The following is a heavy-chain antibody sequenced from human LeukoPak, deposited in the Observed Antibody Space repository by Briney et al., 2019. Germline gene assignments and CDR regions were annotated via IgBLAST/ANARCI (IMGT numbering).Heavy chain of an antibody. CDR3: AVQITMIVVVPYFDY. CDR1: GLTFSDYY. Sequence: AGGSLRLSCAASGLTFSDYYMTWIRQAPGKGLEWVSSISGTGTTIYSADSVRGRFTVSRGNARNSLFLHMNSLRAEDTAVYYCAVQITMIVVVPYFDYWGQGTLVTVSS. V-gene: IGHV3-11*04. CDR2: ISGTGTTI. J-gene: IGHJ4*02. D-gene: IGHD3-22*01.